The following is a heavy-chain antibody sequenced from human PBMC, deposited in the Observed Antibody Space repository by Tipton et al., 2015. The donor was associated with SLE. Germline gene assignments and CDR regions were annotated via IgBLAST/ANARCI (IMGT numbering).Heavy chain of an antibody. CDR1: GFTFSSYG. V-gene: IGHV3-30*02. D-gene: IGHD4/OR15-4a*01. CDR2: IRYDGSNK. CDR3: ARRVQEWFDP. Sequence: SLRLSCAASGFTFSSYGMHWVRQAPGKGLEWVAFIRYDGSNKYYADSVKGRFTISRDNSKNTLYLQMNSLRAEDTAVYYCARRVQEWFDPWGQGTLVTVSS. J-gene: IGHJ5*02.